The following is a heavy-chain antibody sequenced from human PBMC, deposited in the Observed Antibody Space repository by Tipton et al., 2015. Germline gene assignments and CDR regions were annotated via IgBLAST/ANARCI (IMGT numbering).Heavy chain of an antibody. J-gene: IGHJ3*01. CDR2: INHGGST. CDR1: GDSISSSSW. D-gene: IGHD3/OR15-3a*01. V-gene: IGHV4-4*02. CDR3: AIEGLLNAFDF. Sequence: TLSLTCTVSGDSISSSSWWSWVRQPPGKGLEWIGEINHGGSTNYNPSLKGRVTISVDTSKNQFSLNLSSVTAADTAVYYCAIEGLLNAFDFWGQGTMVTVSS.